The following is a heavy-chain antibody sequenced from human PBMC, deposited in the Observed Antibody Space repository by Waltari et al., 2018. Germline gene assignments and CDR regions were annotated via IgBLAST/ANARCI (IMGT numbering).Heavy chain of an antibody. D-gene: IGHD2-15*01. Sequence: EVQLVQSGAEVKKPGATVKITCKVSGYTFTDYYMHWVQQAPGKGLEWMGLVSPEDGERIYAGKFQGRVTITADTSTDTAYMEQSSLRSEDTAVYYCATPYGGNTYYDGMDVWGQGTTVTVSS. CDR2: VSPEDGER. V-gene: IGHV1-69-2*01. CDR1: GYTFTDYY. CDR3: ATPYGGNTYYDGMDV. J-gene: IGHJ6*02.